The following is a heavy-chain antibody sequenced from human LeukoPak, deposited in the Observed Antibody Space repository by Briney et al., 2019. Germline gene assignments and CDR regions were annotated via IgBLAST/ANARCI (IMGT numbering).Heavy chain of an antibody. D-gene: IGHD6-13*01. V-gene: IGHV3-30*04. Sequence: GGSLRLSCAASGFTFRTYAMHWVRQAPGKGLEWVAVISYHGSNEYYADSVKDRFTVSRDNSRNTLYLQMNTLRVEDTALYYCAREAGDSRRWYRSHFYGLDVWGHGTTVTVSS. CDR1: GFTFRTYA. J-gene: IGHJ6*02. CDR2: ISYHGSNE. CDR3: AREAGDSRRWYRSHFYGLDV.